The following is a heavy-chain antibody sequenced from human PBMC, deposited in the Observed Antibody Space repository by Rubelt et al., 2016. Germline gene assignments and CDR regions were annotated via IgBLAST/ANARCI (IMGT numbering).Heavy chain of an antibody. CDR2: YDGSNK. J-gene: IGHJ4*02. V-gene: IGHV3-30*01. Sequence: YDGSNKYYADSVKGRFTISRDNSKNTLYLQMNSLRAEDTAVYYCARAANPYYYGSGSYHHYLSVDYWGQGTLVTVSS. D-gene: IGHD3-10*01. CDR3: ARAANPYYYGSGSYHHYLSVDY.